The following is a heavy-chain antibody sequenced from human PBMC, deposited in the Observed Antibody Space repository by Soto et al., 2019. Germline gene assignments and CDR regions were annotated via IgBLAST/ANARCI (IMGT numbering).Heavy chain of an antibody. J-gene: IGHJ6*02. CDR2: IIPIFGTA. V-gene: IGHV1-69*13. CDR3: ARVGPEPSYYYYGMDV. Sequence: GASVKVSCKASGGTFSSYAISWVRQAPGQGLEWMGGIIPIFGTANYAQKFQGRVTITADESTSTAYMELSSLRSEDTAVYYCARVGPEPSYYYYGMDVWGQGTTVTVSS. CDR1: GGTFSSYA.